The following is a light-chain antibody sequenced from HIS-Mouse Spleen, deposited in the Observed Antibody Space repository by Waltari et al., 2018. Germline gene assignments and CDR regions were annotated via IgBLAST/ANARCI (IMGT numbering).Light chain of an antibody. CDR2: EDS. V-gene: IGLV3-10*01. CDR3: YSTDSSGNHRV. J-gene: IGLJ2*01. CDR1: ALPKKY. Sequence: SYELTQPPSVSVSPGQTDRITCSGDALPKKYAYWYQQKSGQAPVLVIYEDSKRHSGIPEGLSGSSSWTMATLTISGAQVEDEADYYCYSTDSSGNHRVFGGGTKLTVL.